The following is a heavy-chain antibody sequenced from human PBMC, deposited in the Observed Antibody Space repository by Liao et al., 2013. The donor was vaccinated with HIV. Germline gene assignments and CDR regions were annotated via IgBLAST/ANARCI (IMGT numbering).Heavy chain of an antibody. V-gene: IGHV4-39*07. CDR2: IYYSGST. J-gene: IGHJ1*01. CDR1: GGSISSSSYY. D-gene: IGHD3-9*01. CDR3: ARGGYFDWLFAEYFQH. Sequence: QVQLQESGPGLVKPSETLSLTCTVSGGSISSSSYYWGWIRQPPGKGLEWIGSIYYSGSTYYNPSLKSRVTISVDTSKNQFSLKLSSVTAADTAVYYCARGGYFDWLFAEYFQHWGQGTLVTVSS.